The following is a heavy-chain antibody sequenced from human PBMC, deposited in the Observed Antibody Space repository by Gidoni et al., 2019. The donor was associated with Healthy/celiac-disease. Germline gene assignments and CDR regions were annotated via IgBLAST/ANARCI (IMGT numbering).Heavy chain of an antibody. CDR1: GFTFSSYW. J-gene: IGHJ6*02. Sequence: EVQLVESGGGLVQPGGSLRLSCAASGFTFSSYWMSWVRQAPGKGLEWVANIKQDGSEKYYVDSVKGRFTISRDNAKNSLYLQMNSLRAEDTAVYYCARDRAIAAAVPYYYYGMDVWGQGTTVTVSS. V-gene: IGHV3-7*03. CDR3: ARDRAIAAAVPYYYYGMDV. D-gene: IGHD6-13*01. CDR2: IKQDGSEK.